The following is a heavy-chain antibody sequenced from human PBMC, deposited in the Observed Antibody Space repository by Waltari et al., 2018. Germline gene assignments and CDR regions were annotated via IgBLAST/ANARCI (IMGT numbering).Heavy chain of an antibody. D-gene: IGHD4-17*01. CDR3: VEHDYDGDVDWFDP. CDR2: IYYSGRR. J-gene: IGHJ5*02. Sequence: QVQLQESGPGLVKPSETLSLTCSVSGGSITSSGYLWGWIRQSPGKGLEWIGSIYYSGRRQYNSSRKSRVTRSAGTCKNQFSLELTSVTAADTAVYYCVEHDYDGDVDWFDPWGQGTLVTGSS. CDR1: GGSITSSGYL. V-gene: IGHV4-39*01.